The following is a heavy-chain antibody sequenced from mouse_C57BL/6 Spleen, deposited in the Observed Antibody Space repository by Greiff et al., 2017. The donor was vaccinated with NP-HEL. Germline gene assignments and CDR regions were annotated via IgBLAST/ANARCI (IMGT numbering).Heavy chain of an antibody. J-gene: IGHJ4*01. D-gene: IGHD1-1*01. Sequence: QVQLQQSGAELVKPGASVKISCKASGYAFSSYWMNWVKQRPGKGLEWIGQIYPGDGDTNYNGKFKGKATLTADKSSSTAYMQLSSLTSEDSAVYFCARSGNYYLYAMDYWGQGTSVTVSS. CDR3: ARSGNYYLYAMDY. V-gene: IGHV1-80*01. CDR2: IYPGDGDT. CDR1: GYAFSSYW.